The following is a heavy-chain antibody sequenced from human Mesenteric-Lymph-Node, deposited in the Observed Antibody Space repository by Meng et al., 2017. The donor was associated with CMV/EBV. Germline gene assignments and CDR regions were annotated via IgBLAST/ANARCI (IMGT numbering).Heavy chain of an antibody. Sequence: ASVKVSCKASGYTFTSYDINWVRQATGQGLEWMGWMNPNSGNTGYAQKFQGRVTMTRNTSISTAYMELSSLRSEDTAVYYCARVQDVTTIAVAGYPDYWGQGTLVTVSS. CDR1: GYTFTSYD. J-gene: IGHJ4*02. CDR2: MNPNSGNT. CDR3: ARVQDVTTIAVAGYPDY. D-gene: IGHD6-19*01. V-gene: IGHV1-8*01.